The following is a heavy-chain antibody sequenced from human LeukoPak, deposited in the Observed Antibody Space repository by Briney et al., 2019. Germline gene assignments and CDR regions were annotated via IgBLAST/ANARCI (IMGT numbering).Heavy chain of an antibody. Sequence: GGSLRLSCAGSGFTFRNYWMNWVRQAPGKGLEWVANIKDDGSEKYYVDSVKGRFTVSRDNAKNSLYLQINSLRADDTAVYYCARGGPTVGTDYWGQGTLVTVSS. CDR3: ARGGPTVGTDY. CDR1: GFTFRNYW. CDR2: IKDDGSEK. J-gene: IGHJ4*02. V-gene: IGHV3-7*01. D-gene: IGHD1-26*01.